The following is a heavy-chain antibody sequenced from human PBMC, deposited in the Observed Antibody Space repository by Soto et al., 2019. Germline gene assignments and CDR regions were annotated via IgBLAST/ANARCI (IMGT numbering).Heavy chain of an antibody. CDR3: ARLPGALVAVLYIYPLVGREAMSDVDV. D-gene: IGHD6-19*01. Sequence: QMQLVESGGGVVQPGESLRLSCAASGFTFNYYPMHWVRQTPGKGLEWVAVISFDGSNKYYADSVKGRFTISRDNSKNMLYLQMNSLRAEDAAVYYCARLPGALVAVLYIYPLVGREAMSDVDVWGQGTTVSVSS. CDR2: ISFDGSNK. CDR1: GFTFNYYP. J-gene: IGHJ6*02. V-gene: IGHV3-30-3*01.